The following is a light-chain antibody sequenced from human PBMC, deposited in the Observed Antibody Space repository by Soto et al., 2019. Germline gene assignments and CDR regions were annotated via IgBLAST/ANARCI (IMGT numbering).Light chain of an antibody. CDR3: HQYKTLSPYT. CDR1: QSVTTW. Sequence: DIQMTQSPSTLSASVGDRVTITCRASQSVTTWLAWYQQKPGKAPKVLIYKASNLQSGVPSRFSGSGSGTEFTLTISSLQHDDFATLYCHQYKTLSPYTFCQGNKREIK. V-gene: IGKV1-5*03. J-gene: IGKJ2*01. CDR2: KAS.